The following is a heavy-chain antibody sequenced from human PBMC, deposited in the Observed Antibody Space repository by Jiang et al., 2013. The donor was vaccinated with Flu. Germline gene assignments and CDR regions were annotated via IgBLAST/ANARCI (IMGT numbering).Heavy chain of an antibody. J-gene: IGHJ4*02. D-gene: IGHD3-22*01. CDR2: ISYDGSSK. Sequence: QLLESGGGVVQPGRSLRLSCAASGFTFSSYGMHWVRQAPGKGLEWVAVISYDGSSKYYADSVKGRFTISRDNSKNTLYLQMNSLRAEDTAVYYCAKPAARYYYDSSGHYYDYWGQGTLVTVSS. V-gene: IGHV3-30*18. CDR1: GFTFSSYG. CDR3: AKPAARYYYDSSGHYYDY.